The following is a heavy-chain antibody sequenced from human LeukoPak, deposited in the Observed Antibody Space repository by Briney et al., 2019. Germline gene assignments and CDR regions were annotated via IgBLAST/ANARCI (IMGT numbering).Heavy chain of an antibody. CDR1: GFTFSDYY. V-gene: IGHV3-11*04. Sequence: GGSLRLSCAASGFTFSDYYMSWIRQALGKGLEWVSYISSSGSTIYYADSVRGRFTISRDNAKNSLYLQMNSLRAEDTAVYYCARDAVTTGYNWFDPWGQGTLVTVSS. CDR3: ARDAVTTGYNWFDP. D-gene: IGHD1-14*01. CDR2: ISSSGSTI. J-gene: IGHJ5*02.